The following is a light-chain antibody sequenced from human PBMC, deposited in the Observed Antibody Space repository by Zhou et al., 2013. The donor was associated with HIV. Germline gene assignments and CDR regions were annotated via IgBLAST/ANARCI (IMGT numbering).Light chain of an antibody. CDR2: KVF. CDR3: MQGIHWPLT. J-gene: IGKJ4*01. Sequence: DVVMTQSPLSLPVTLGQPASISCRSSQSLVHSDGNTYLNWFQQRPGQSPRRLIYKVFNRDSGVPDRFSGSGSGTDFTLKISRVEAEDVGVYYCMQGIHWPLTFGGGTKVEDQT. CDR1: QSLVHSDGNTY. V-gene: IGKV2-30*02.